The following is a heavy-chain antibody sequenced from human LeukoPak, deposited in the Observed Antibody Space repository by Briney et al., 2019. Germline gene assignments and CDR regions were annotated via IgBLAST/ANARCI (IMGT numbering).Heavy chain of an antibody. V-gene: IGHV3-30*18. Sequence: PGESLRLSCTASGFTFSSYGMHWVRQAPGKGLEWVAVISHDGNDKHYADSVKGRFTISRDNSKNTLYLQMKSLREDAAVHYCAKGDLYGDYVFDYWGQGALVTVS. CDR3: AKGDLYGDYVFDY. CDR1: GFTFSSYG. D-gene: IGHD4-17*01. CDR2: ISHDGNDK. J-gene: IGHJ4*02.